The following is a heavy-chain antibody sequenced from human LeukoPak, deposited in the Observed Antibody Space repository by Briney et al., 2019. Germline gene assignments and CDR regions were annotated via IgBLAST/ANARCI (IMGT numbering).Heavy chain of an antibody. J-gene: IGHJ4*02. CDR3: ATDREYNSPWGFDY. D-gene: IGHD6-6*01. Sequence: GASVKVSCKVSGYTLTELSMHWVRQAPGKGLEWMGGFDPEDGETIYAQKFQGRVTMTEDTSTDTAYMELSSLRSEDTAVYYCATDREYNSPWGFDYWGQGTLVTVSS. CDR2: FDPEDGET. CDR1: GYTLTELS. V-gene: IGHV1-24*01.